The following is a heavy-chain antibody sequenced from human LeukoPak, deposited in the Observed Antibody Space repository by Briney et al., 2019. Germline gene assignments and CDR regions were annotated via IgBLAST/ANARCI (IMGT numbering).Heavy chain of an antibody. CDR2: INPNSGGT. J-gene: IGHJ4*02. CDR3: ARDHDYSNYREGY. V-gene: IGHV1-2*02. D-gene: IGHD4-11*01. Sequence: ASVKVSCKASEYTFTGYYMHWVRQAPGQGLEWMGWINPNSGGTNYAQKFQGRVTMTRDTSISTAYMELSRLRSDDTAVYYCARDHDYSNYREGYWGQGTLVTVSS. CDR1: EYTFTGYY.